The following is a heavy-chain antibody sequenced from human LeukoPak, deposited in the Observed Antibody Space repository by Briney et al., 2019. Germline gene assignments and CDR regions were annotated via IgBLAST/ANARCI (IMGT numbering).Heavy chain of an antibody. V-gene: IGHV1-3*01. CDR2: INAGNGNT. Sequence: ASVKVSCKASGYTFTSYAMHWVRQAPGQRLEWMGWINAGNGNTKYSQKFQGRVTITRDTSASTAYMELSSLRSEDTAVYYCARDGSSSWYGDNWFDPWGQGTLVTVSS. D-gene: IGHD6-13*01. CDR3: ARDGSSSWYGDNWFDP. J-gene: IGHJ5*02. CDR1: GYTFTSYA.